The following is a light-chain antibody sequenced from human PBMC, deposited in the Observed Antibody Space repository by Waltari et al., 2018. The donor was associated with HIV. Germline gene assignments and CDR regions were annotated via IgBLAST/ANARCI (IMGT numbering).Light chain of an antibody. V-gene: IGLV2-14*03. Sequence: QSALTQPASVSGSPGQSITISCTGTSRDVGAHTYVSWSQHHPCKAPKVMSYDVTKRPPGVSNRFSGSKSGNTASRTMSGLQAEDEATYYCNSYTTNKTLVFGGGTKLTVL. CDR2: DVT. CDR3: NSYTTNKTLV. CDR1: SRDVGAHTY. J-gene: IGLJ3*02.